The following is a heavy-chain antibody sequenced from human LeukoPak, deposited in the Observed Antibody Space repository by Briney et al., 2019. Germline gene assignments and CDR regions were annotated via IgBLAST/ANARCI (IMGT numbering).Heavy chain of an antibody. CDR2: VNPNSGGT. CDR3: ARGYRYYDSSGVDY. J-gene: IGHJ4*02. D-gene: IGHD3-22*01. Sequence: GASVKVSCKASGYTFTDYYMHWVRQAPGQGLEWMGWVNPNSGGTNYAQKFQGRVTMTRDTSISTAYMELSRLRSDDTAVYYCARGYRYYDSSGVDYWGQGTLVTVSS. CDR1: GYTFTDYY. V-gene: IGHV1-2*02.